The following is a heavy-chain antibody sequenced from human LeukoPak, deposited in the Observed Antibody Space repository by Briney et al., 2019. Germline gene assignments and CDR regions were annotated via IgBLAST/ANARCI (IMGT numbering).Heavy chain of an antibody. CDR3: AKDPSIYGDSYYFDY. CDR2: IGYDGTKK. CDR1: GFTFSNYG. J-gene: IGHJ4*02. D-gene: IGHD4-17*01. Sequence: GGSLRLSCAASGFTFSNYGMHWVRQAPGKGLEWVAFIGYDGTKKYYGDSAKGRFTISRDNSKNMVYLQMNSLRPEDTAVYYCAKDPSIYGDSYYFDYWGQGTLVTVSS. V-gene: IGHV3-30*02.